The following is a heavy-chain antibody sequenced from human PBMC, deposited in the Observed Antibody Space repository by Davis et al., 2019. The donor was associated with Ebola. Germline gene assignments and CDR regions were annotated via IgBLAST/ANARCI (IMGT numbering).Heavy chain of an antibody. D-gene: IGHD4-17*01. Sequence: PGGSLRLSCAASGFTFSSYSMNWVRQAPGKGLEWVSSISSSSSYIYYADSVKGRFTISRDNAKNSLYLQMNSLRAEDTAVYYCARGPTVTTTGYYYYYVMDVWGQGTTVTVSS. CDR1: GFTFSSYS. CDR2: ISSSSSYI. V-gene: IGHV3-21*01. J-gene: IGHJ6*02. CDR3: ARGPTVTTTGYYYYYVMDV.